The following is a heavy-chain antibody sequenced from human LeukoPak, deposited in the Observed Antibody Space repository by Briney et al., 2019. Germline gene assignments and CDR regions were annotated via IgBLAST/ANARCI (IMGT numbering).Heavy chain of an antibody. V-gene: IGHV3-21*01. CDR2: ISSSSSYI. J-gene: IGHJ4*02. CDR3: ATLRGGSSSGFDY. Sequence: GGSLRLSCAASGFTFSSYSMNWVRQAPGKGLEWVSSISSSSSYIYYADSVKGRFTISRDNAKNSLYLQMNSLRAEDTAAYYCATLRGGSSSGFDYWGQGTLVTVSS. D-gene: IGHD6-6*01. CDR1: GFTFSSYS.